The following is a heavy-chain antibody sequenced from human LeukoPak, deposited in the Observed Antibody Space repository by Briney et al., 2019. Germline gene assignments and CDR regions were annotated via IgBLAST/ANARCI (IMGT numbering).Heavy chain of an antibody. D-gene: IGHD7-27*01. CDR2: IYTSGST. CDR1: GGSISSYY. CDR3: ARLGRGYYGMDV. Sequence: SETLSLTCTVSGGSISSYYWSWIRQPPGKGLEWIGYIYTSGSTNYNPSLKSRVTISVDTSKNQFSLKLSSVTAADTAVYYCARLGRGYYGMDVWGQGTTVTVSS. V-gene: IGHV4-4*09. J-gene: IGHJ6*02.